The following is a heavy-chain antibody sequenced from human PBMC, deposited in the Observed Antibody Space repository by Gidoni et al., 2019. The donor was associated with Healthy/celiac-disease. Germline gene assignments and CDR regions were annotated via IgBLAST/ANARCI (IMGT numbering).Heavy chain of an antibody. CDR1: GFPFAVYA. V-gene: IGHV3-9*01. D-gene: IGHD3-22*01. Sequence: EVQLVESGGGLVQPGRSLRLSCAGSGFPFAVYAMHWVRQAPGKGLEWVSGSSWNSGSIGYADSVKGRFTISRDNAKNSLYLQMNSLRAEDTALYYCAKDISGYYDSSAFDYWGQGTLVTVSS. CDR2: SSWNSGSI. J-gene: IGHJ4*02. CDR3: AKDISGYYDSSAFDY.